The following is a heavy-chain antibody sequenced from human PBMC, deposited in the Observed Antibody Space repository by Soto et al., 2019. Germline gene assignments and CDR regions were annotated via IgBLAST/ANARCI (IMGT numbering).Heavy chain of an antibody. D-gene: IGHD6-13*01. J-gene: IGHJ5*02. V-gene: IGHV3-23*01. CDR2: IRSNGDST. Sequence: GGSLRLSCAASGFTFSSYSMSWVHQAPGKGLEWVSSIRSNGDSTYYADSVKGRFTISRDNSKDTLYLQMNSLRAEDTAVYYCANLRVASAGRPPNWFDPWGQGTLVTVSS. CDR3: ANLRVASAGRPPNWFDP. CDR1: GFTFSSYS.